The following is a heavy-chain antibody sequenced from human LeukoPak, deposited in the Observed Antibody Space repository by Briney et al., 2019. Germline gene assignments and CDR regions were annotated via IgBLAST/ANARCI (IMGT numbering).Heavy chain of an antibody. D-gene: IGHD2-21*02. V-gene: IGHV4-34*01. CDR2: INHSGST. CDR1: GGSFSGYY. Sequence: SETLSLTCAVCGGSFSGYYWSWIRQPPGKGLEWIGEINHSGSTNYNPSLKSRVTISVDTSKNQFSLKLSSVTAADTAVYYCARGLVTSQGFWFDPWGQGTLVTVSS. CDR3: ARGLVTSQGFWFDP. J-gene: IGHJ5*02.